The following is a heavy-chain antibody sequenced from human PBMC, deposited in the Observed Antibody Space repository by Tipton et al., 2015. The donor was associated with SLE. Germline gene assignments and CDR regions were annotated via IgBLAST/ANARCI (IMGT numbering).Heavy chain of an antibody. Sequence: SLRLSCAASGFTLANYAMSWVRQAPGRALEWVSAINTIGTNTYYIDSVKGRFTISRDNSKNTLYLQMNSLRVEDTALYYCARSGGTMWDGFDYWGQGTLVTVS. CDR1: GFTLANYA. CDR3: ARSGGTMWDGFDY. CDR2: INTIGTNT. V-gene: IGHV3-23*05. D-gene: IGHD3-10*02. J-gene: IGHJ4*02.